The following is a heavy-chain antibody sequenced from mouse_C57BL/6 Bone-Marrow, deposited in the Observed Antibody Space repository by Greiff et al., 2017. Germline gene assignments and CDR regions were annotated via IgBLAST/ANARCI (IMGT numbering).Heavy chain of an antibody. J-gene: IGHJ4*01. CDR2: IYPRSGNT. V-gene: IGHV1-81*01. D-gene: IGHD2-3*01. Sequence: VKLQESGAELARPGASVKLSCKASGYTFTSYGISWVKQRTGQGLEWIGEIYPRSGNTYYNEKFKGKATLTADKSSSTAYMGLRSLTSEDSAVYFFASERCGDGYYGYAMDYWGQGTSVTVSS. CDR3: ASERCGDGYYGYAMDY. CDR1: GYTFTSYG.